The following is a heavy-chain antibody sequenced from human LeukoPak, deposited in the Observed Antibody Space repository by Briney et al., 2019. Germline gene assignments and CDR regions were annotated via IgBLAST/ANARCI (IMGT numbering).Heavy chain of an antibody. V-gene: IGHV6-1*01. D-gene: IGHD3-10*01. CDR1: VDSVSSNTAA. Sequence: SQTLSLTCATSVDSVSSNTAAWVWIRQSPSSGLEWLGRTYYRSKWANEYAVSVKGRITINPGTSMNQFSLQLNSVTPEDTAIYYCARGGSGGRAFDIWGQGTMVTVSS. J-gene: IGHJ3*02. CDR2: TYYRSKWAN. CDR3: ARGGSGGRAFDI.